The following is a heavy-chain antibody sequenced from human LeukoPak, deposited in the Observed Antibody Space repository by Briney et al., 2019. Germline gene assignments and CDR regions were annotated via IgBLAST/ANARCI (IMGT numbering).Heavy chain of an antibody. CDR1: GFTFTSYS. Sequence: GGSLRLSCAASGFTFTSYSMNWVRQAPGKGLEWVSTISGGGGSTYYADSVKGRFTISRDNSKNTLYLQVNSLRAEDTAVYYCASSYGGYDSSGYYSEVDYWGQGTLVTVSS. CDR2: ISGGGGST. D-gene: IGHD3-22*01. J-gene: IGHJ4*02. CDR3: ASSYGGYDSSGYYSEVDY. V-gene: IGHV3-23*01.